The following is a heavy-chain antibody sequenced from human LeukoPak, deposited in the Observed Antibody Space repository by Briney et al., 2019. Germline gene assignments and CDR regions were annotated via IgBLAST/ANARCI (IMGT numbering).Heavy chain of an antibody. CDR1: GGSFSGYY. J-gene: IGHJ5*02. D-gene: IGHD3-10*01. CDR2: IYTSGST. Sequence: SEALSLTCAVYGGSFSGYYWSWIRQPAGKGLEWIGRIYTSGSTDYNPSLKSRVTMSVDTSKNQFSLKLSSVTAADTAVYYCARDSGTTGEVKFDPWGQGTLVTVSS. CDR3: ARDSGTTGEVKFDP. V-gene: IGHV4-4*07.